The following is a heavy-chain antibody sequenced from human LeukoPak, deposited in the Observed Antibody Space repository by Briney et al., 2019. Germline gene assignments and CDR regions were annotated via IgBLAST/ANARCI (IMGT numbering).Heavy chain of an antibody. CDR2: IWYDGVNK. J-gene: IGHJ5*02. Sequence: PGGSLRLSCGASGFTFSSYGMHWVRQAPGKGLERVAVIWYDGVNKYYADPVKGRFTISRDNSKNTLYLQMNSLRAEDTAVYYCARGMGGIATGLDPWGQGTQVTVST. V-gene: IGHV3-33*01. D-gene: IGHD6-13*01. CDR1: GFTFSSYG. CDR3: ARGMGGIATGLDP.